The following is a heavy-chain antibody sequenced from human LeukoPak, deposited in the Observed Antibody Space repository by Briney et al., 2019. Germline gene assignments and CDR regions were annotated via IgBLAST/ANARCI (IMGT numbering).Heavy chain of an antibody. D-gene: IGHD2-2*01. CDR2: IIPIFGTA. CDR3: ARGTDCSSTSCYSRPRRYYYYYMDV. V-gene: IGHV1-69*05. J-gene: IGHJ6*03. Sequence: GSSVKLSCAASGGTFSSDAISWVRQAPGQGLEWMGGIIPIFGTANNAQKVHGRVTITTDESTSTAYMELSSLSSEDTAVYYCARGTDCSSTSCYSRPRRYYYYYMDVWGKGTTVPVSS. CDR1: GGTFSSDA.